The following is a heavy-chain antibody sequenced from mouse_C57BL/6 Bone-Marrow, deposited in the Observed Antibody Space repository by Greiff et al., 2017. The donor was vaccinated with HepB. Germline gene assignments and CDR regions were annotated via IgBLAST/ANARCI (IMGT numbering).Heavy chain of an antibody. CDR2: IYPRSGNT. Sequence: QVQLKESGAELARPGASVKLSCKASGYTFTSYGISWVKQRTGQGLEWIGEIYPRSGNTYYNEKFKGKATLTADKSSSTAYMELRSLTSEDSAVYFCARWYYGSLFDYWGQGTTLTVSS. V-gene: IGHV1-81*01. CDR1: GYTFTSYG. D-gene: IGHD1-1*01. J-gene: IGHJ2*01. CDR3: ARWYYGSLFDY.